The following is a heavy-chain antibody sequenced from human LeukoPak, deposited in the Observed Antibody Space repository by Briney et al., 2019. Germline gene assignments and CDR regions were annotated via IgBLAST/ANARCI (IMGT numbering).Heavy chain of an antibody. J-gene: IGHJ5*02. CDR2: IYYSGST. D-gene: IGHD1-1*01. CDR3: ARESWKGWFDP. V-gene: IGHV4-39*01. CDR1: GGSISSTSYY. Sequence: SETLSLTCVVSGGSISSTSYYWGWIRQPPGKGLEWIGSIYYSGSTYYNPSLKSRVTISVDTSKNQFSLKLSSVTAADTAVYYCARESWKGWFDPWGQGTLVTVSS.